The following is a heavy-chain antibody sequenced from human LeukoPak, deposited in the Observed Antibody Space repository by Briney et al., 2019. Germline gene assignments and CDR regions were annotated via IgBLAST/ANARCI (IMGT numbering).Heavy chain of an antibody. Sequence: SETLSLTCTVSGRSISSYYWRWIRQSPGKGLEWIGRIYTSGSTNYNRSLKSRVTIPVDTSKDQFSLKLSSVTAADTTVYYCARSSSSGWGFRLDPWGQGTLVTVSS. CDR3: ARSSSSGWGFRLDP. CDR2: IYTSGST. CDR1: GRSISSYY. V-gene: IGHV4-4*07. D-gene: IGHD6-19*01. J-gene: IGHJ5*02.